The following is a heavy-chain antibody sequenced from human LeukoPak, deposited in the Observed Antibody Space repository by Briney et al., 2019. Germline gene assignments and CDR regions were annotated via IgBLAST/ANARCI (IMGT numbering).Heavy chain of an antibody. D-gene: IGHD6-13*01. J-gene: IGHJ5*02. CDR1: GFTFSSYW. CDR3: ARGFSSSWFDP. V-gene: IGHV3-7*01. Sequence: GGSLRLSCAASGFTFSSYWMSWVRQAPGKGLEWVANIKQDGSEKYYVDSVKGRFTISRDNAKNSLYLQMNSLRSEDMAVYYCARGFSSSWFDPWGQGTLVTVSS. CDR2: IKQDGSEK.